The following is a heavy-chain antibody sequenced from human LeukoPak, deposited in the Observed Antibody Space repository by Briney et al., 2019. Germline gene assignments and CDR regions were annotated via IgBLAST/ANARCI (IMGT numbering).Heavy chain of an antibody. CDR3: AAARRGAFDP. J-gene: IGHJ5*02. Sequence: AASVKVSCKVSVYTLTELSMHWVRQAPGKGLEWMGGFDPEDGETIYAQKFQGRVTMTEDTSTDTAYMELSSLRPEDTAVYYCAAARRGAFDPWGQGTLVTVSS. V-gene: IGHV1-24*01. CDR2: FDPEDGET. D-gene: IGHD3-10*01. CDR1: VYTLTELS.